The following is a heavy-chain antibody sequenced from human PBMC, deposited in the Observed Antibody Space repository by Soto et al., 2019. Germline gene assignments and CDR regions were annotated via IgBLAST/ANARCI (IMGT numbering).Heavy chain of an antibody. J-gene: IGHJ5*02. V-gene: IGHV3-74*01. CDR3: ARGSNTAFDP. Sequence: EAQLVESGGGLVQPGESLSLSCAASGLNFSPYWMHWVRQTPGKGLVWVSRINTEGNTIYADSVKGRFTISRDNAKNMLYLQMTSLRAEDTAVYYCARGSNTAFDPWGQGTLVTVSS. CDR1: GLNFSPYW. D-gene: IGHD2-21*02. CDR2: INTEGNT.